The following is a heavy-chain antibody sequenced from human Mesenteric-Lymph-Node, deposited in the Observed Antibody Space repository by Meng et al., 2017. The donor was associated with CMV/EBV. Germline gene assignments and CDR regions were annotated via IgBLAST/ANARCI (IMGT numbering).Heavy chain of an antibody. CDR2: IYYSGST. J-gene: IGHJ5*02. Sequence: SETLSLTCTVSGGSVSSGIPYWSWIRQPPGKGLEWIGYIYYSGSTNYNPSLKSRVTISVDTSKNQFSLKLSSVTAADTAVYYCARDVGVGAPGWWFDAWGQGTLVTVSS. CDR3: ARDVGVGAPGWWFDA. D-gene: IGHD1-26*01. CDR1: GGSVSSGIPY. V-gene: IGHV4-61*01.